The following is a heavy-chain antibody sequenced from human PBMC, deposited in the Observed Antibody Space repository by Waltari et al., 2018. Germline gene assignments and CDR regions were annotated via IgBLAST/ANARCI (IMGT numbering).Heavy chain of an antibody. J-gene: IGHJ4*02. V-gene: IGHV1-69*02. D-gene: IGHD3-16*01. CDR1: GGTFSSYT. CDR3: AVYHRGGLDYFDY. CDR2: IIPILGIA. Sequence: QVQLVQSGAEVKKPGSAGKVSCKASGGTFSSYTISWVRQAPGQGLEWMGRIIPILGIANYAQKFQGRVTITADKSTSTAYMELSSLRSEDTAVYYCAVYHRGGLDYFDYWGQGTLVTVSS.